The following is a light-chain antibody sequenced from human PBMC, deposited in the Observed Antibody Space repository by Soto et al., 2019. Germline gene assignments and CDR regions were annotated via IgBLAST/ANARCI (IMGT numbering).Light chain of an antibody. CDR2: WAS. V-gene: IGKV4-1*01. J-gene: IGKJ1*01. Sequence: DIVMTQYPDSLAVSLGEKAALNCKSRQSVLYSSNNKNYLAWYQQKPGQPPKLLFYWASTRESGVPDRFFGSGSGTDFTLTISSLQAEDAAVYYRQQFYSTWTVGKGSKVAIK. CDR1: QSVLYSSNNKNY. CDR3: QQFYSTWT.